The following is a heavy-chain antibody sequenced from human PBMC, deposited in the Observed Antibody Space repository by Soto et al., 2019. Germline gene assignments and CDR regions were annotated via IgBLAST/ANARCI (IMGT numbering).Heavy chain of an antibody. CDR1: GFTFSTYW. CDR2: IKSDGSYT. V-gene: IGHV3-74*01. CDR3: ATGGSGYFTY. J-gene: IGHJ4*02. Sequence: EVQLVESGGGLVQPGGSLRLSCAASGFTFSTYWMQWVRQAPGKGLVWVSRIKSDGSYTNYADSVKGRFTISRDNAKNTLFLQMNSWGAEDTAVYYCATGGSGYFTYWGQGTLVTVSS. D-gene: IGHD3-22*01.